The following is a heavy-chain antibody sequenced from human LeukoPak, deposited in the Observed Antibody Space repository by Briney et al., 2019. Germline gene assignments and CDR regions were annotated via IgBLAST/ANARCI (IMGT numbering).Heavy chain of an antibody. D-gene: IGHD5-12*01. CDR1: GFTFDDYG. J-gene: IGHJ4*02. V-gene: IGHV3-20*04. CDR3: ARRIVATIKGRGYYFDY. Sequence: VGSLRLSCAASGFTFDDYGMSWVRQAPGKGLEWVSGINWNGGSTGYADSVKGRFTISRDNAKNSLYLQMNSLRAEDTALYYCARRIVATIKGRGYYFDYWGQGTLVTVSS. CDR2: INWNGGST.